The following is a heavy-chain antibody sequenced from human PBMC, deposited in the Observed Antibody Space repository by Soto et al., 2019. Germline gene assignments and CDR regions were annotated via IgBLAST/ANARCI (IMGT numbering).Heavy chain of an antibody. Sequence: GASVKVSCKASGGTFSSYAISWVRQAPGQGLERMGGIIPIFGTANYAQKFQGRVTITADESTSTAYMELSSLKSEDTAVYYCARESSLGRYFDWLPQPYYYYGMDVWGQGTTVTVSS. CDR2: IIPIFGTA. V-gene: IGHV1-69*13. CDR1: GGTFSSYA. D-gene: IGHD3-9*01. J-gene: IGHJ6*02. CDR3: ARESSLGRYFDWLPQPYYYYGMDV.